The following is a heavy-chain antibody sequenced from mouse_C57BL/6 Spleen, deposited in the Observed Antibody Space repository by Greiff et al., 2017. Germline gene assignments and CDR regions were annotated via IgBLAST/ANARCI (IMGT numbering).Heavy chain of an antibody. CDR2: FTMYSDAT. J-gene: IGHJ4*01. CDR3: ARCSSGYDAMDY. Sequence: QVQLQQSGAELVRPGSSVKLSCKDSYFAFMASAMHWVKQRPGHGLAWIGSFTMYSDATEYSETFTGKATLTANTSSSTAYMELISLTSEDSAVYYCARCSSGYDAMDYWGQGTSVTVSS. CDR1: YFAFMASA. V-gene: IGHV1-49*01. D-gene: IGHD3-2*02.